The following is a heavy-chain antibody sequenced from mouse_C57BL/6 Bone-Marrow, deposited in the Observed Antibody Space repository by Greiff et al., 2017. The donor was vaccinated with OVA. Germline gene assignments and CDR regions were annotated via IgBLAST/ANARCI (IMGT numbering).Heavy chain of an antibody. J-gene: IGHJ1*03. D-gene: IGHD1-1*01. CDR1: GYTFTSYW. CDR2: IYPGSGST. CDR3: ARDYGSSHWYFDV. Sequence: VQLQQPGAELVKPGASVKMSCKASGYTFTSYWITWVKQRPGQGLEWIGDIYPGSGSTNYNEKFKSKATLTVDTSSSTAYMQLGSLTSEDSAVDYCARDYGSSHWYFDVWGTGTTVTVSS. V-gene: IGHV1-55*01.